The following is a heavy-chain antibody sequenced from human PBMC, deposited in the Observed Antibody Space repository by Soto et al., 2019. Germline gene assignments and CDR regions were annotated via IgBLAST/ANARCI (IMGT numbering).Heavy chain of an antibody. CDR2: ISSSSSYI. Sequence: GGSLRLSCAASGFTFDEFSMSWVRQAPGKGLEWVSSISSSSSYIYYADSVKGRFTISRDNAKNSLYLQMNSLRAEDTAVYYCAREAGIAAAGTLDYWGQGTLVTVSS. D-gene: IGHD6-13*01. CDR1: GFTFDEFS. J-gene: IGHJ4*02. CDR3: AREAGIAAAGTLDY. V-gene: IGHV3-21*01.